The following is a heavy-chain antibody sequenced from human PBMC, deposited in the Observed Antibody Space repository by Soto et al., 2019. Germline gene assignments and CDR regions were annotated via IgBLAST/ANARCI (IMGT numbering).Heavy chain of an antibody. V-gene: IGHV4-34*01. D-gene: IGHD3-9*01. J-gene: IGHJ2*01. CDR1: GGSFSGHY. CDR3: ARESHDILTGPPWVWYFDL. Sequence: QVQLQQWGAGPLRPLETLSLTCGVSGGSFSGHYWAWIRQSPGKGLEWIGEINDRGSIIYNPSLKSRVSISVDTSKNHYSLNLRSVTAADTAVYYCARESHDILTGPPWVWYFDLWGRGTLVTVSS. CDR2: INDRGSI.